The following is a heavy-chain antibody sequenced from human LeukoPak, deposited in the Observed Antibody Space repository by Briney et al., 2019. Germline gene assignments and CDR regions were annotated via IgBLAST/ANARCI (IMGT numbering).Heavy chain of an antibody. CDR2: IYYSGST. V-gene: IGHV4-59*01. Sequence: SETLSLTCTVAGGSISSNYWSWIRQPPGKGLEWIGYIYYSGSTNYNPSLKSRVTISVDTSKNQFSLKLNSVTAADTAVYYCARVRLPRGYWFDPWGQGTLVTVSS. D-gene: IGHD4-11*01. J-gene: IGHJ5*02. CDR3: ARVRLPRGYWFDP. CDR1: GGSISSNY.